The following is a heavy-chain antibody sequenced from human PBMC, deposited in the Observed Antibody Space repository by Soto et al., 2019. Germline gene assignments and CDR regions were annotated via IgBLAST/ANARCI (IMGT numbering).Heavy chain of an antibody. CDR1: GGSISSGGYY. D-gene: IGHD5-18*01. CDR3: AREEGYSYGYSLYFDL. V-gene: IGHV4-31*03. Sequence: QVQLQESGPGLVKPSQTLSLTCTVSGGSISSGGYYWSWIRQHPGKCLEWIGYLYYSGSTYYNPSLKSRVTISVDTSKNQFSLKLSSVTAADTAVYYFAREEGYSYGYSLYFDLWGRGTLVTVSS. J-gene: IGHJ2*01. CDR2: LYYSGST.